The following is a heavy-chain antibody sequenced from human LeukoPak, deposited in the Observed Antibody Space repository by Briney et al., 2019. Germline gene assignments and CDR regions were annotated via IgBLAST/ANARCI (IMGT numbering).Heavy chain of an antibody. CDR1: GFTFSGYA. V-gene: IGHV3-30*04. CDR3: ARYRYSCSGGSCYPYYFDY. Sequence: GGSLRLSCAASGFTFSGYAMHWVRQAPGKGLEWVAVISYDGSNKYYADSVKGRFTISRDNSKNTLYLQMNSLRAEDTAVYYCARYRYSCSGGSCYPYYFDYWGQGTLVTVSS. D-gene: IGHD2-15*01. CDR2: ISYDGSNK. J-gene: IGHJ4*02.